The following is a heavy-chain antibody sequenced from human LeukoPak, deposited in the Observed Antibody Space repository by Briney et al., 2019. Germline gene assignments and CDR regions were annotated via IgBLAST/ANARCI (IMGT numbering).Heavy chain of an antibody. CDR1: GFTVTNYA. D-gene: IGHD3-10*01. CDR3: ARVAGSSNYLTEY. Sequence: PGGSLRLSCVASGFTVTNYAMSWVRQTPGKGLEWVSAISADGRSTYHADSVKGRFTVSRDTSKNALYMQMNSLRADDTAVYYCARVAGSSNYLTEYWGQGTLVTVSS. J-gene: IGHJ4*02. CDR2: ISADGRST. V-gene: IGHV3-23*01.